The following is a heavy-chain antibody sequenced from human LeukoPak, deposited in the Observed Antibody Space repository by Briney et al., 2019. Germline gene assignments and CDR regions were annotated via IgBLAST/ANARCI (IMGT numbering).Heavy chain of an antibody. Sequence: PGGSLRLSCAASGFIFSSYAMSWVRQAPGKGLEWVSAVTGSGDSTYYADSVKGRFTVSRDNSKNTLYLRMNSLRAEDTAVYYCAKARLVRGVIITPFYFDYLGQGTLVTLSS. CDR3: AKARLVRGVIITPFYFDY. D-gene: IGHD3-10*01. V-gene: IGHV3-23*01. CDR1: GFIFSSYA. J-gene: IGHJ4*02. CDR2: VTGSGDST.